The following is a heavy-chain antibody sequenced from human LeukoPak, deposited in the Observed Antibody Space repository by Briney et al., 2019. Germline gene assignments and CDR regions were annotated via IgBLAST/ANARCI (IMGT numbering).Heavy chain of an antibody. Sequence: PGGSLRLSCATSGFTFNDYAMHWVRQAPGKGLEWVSGISSNSGSMFYGDSVKGRFTISRDNGKNSLYLQMNSLRPEDTAMYYCAKDKRLRRGSDDILTARYHYDYYGMDVWGQGTTVTVSS. CDR3: AKDKRLRRGSDDILTARYHYDYYGMDV. V-gene: IGHV3-9*01. CDR2: ISSNSGSM. CDR1: GFTFNDYA. D-gene: IGHD3-9*01. J-gene: IGHJ6*02.